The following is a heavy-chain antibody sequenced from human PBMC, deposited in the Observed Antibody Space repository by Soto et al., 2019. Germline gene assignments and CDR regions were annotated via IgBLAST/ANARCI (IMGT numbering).Heavy chain of an antibody. J-gene: IGHJ4*02. CDR3: ARGTPSHYDFWSGYYTLPGDY. CDR2: ISSSSSYI. CDR1: GFTFSSYS. V-gene: IGHV3-21*01. Sequence: PGGSLRLSCAASGFTFSSYSMNWVRQAPGKGLEWVSSISSSSSYIYYADSVKGRFTISRDNAKNSLYLQMNSLRAEDTAVYYCARGTPSHYDFWSGYYTLPGDYWGQGTLVTVSS. D-gene: IGHD3-3*01.